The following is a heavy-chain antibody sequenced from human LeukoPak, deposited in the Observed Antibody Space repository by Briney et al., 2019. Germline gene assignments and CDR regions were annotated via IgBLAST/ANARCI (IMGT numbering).Heavy chain of an antibody. CDR2: MNPNSGNT. Sequence: ASVKVSCKASGYTFTSYDINWVRQATGQGLEWMGWMNPNSGNTGYAQKFQGRVTMTRNTSISTAYMELSSLRSEHTAVYYCARGSGGSGSYPPTDPWGQGTLVTVSS. CDR1: GYTFTSYD. V-gene: IGHV1-8*01. D-gene: IGHD3-10*01. CDR3: ARGSGGSGSYPPTDP. J-gene: IGHJ5*02.